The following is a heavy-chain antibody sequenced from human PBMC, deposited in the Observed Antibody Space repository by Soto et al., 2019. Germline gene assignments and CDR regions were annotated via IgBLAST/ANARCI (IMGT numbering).Heavy chain of an antibody. Sequence: GGSLRLSCAASGFTFDDYAMHWVRQAPGKGLEWVSGISWNSGSIGYADSVKGRFTISRDNAKNSLYLQMNSLRAEDTALYYCAKSPDYGDPFDYWGQGTTVTVSS. CDR3: AKSPDYGDPFDY. CDR1: GFTFDDYA. V-gene: IGHV3-9*01. D-gene: IGHD4-17*01. CDR2: ISWNSGSI. J-gene: IGHJ4*03.